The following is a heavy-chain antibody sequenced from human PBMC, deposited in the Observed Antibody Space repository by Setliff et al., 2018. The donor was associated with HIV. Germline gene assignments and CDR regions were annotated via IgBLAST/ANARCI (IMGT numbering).Heavy chain of an antibody. CDR2: SYYRGST. D-gene: IGHD6-13*01. J-gene: IGHJ6*03. CDR1: GGSISSSSYY. CDR3: ARGRYRSRWYASDHYYIDV. V-gene: IGHV4-39*01. Sequence: PSETLSLTCTVSGGSISSSSYYCGWIRQPPGKGLKWIGSSYYRGSTYYNPSLKIRVTISVDTSKNQFSLKLRSVTAAATALYYCARGRYRSRWYASDHYYIDVWGKGTTVTVSS.